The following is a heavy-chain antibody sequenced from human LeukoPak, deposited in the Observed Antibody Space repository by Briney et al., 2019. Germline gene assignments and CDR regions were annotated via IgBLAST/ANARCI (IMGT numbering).Heavy chain of an antibody. D-gene: IGHD1-26*01. CDR3: TARRGGSRLDY. CDR2: IRSKAYGGTT. V-gene: IGHV3-49*04. Sequence: GGSLRLSCTASGFTFGDYAMSWVRQAPGKGLEWVGFIRSKAYGGTTEYAASVKGRFTTSREDSNSVAYVQMNSLKTEDTAVYYCTARRGGSRLDYWGQGTLVTVSS. CDR1: GFTFGDYA. J-gene: IGHJ4*02.